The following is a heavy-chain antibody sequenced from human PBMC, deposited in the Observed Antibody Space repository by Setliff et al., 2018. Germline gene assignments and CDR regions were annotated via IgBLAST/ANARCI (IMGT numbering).Heavy chain of an antibody. D-gene: IGHD6-19*01. Sequence: GGSLRLSCEASGFSFSNYWMYWVRQVPGKGLVWVSGINKDGDGTRYADSVRGRFTISRDNSKNTVYLRMNALRAEDTGLYYCARANVRGWPVVSYWGQGTLVTVSS. V-gene: IGHV3-74*01. CDR2: INKDGDGT. CDR3: ARANVRGWPVVSY. J-gene: IGHJ4*02. CDR1: GFSFSNYW.